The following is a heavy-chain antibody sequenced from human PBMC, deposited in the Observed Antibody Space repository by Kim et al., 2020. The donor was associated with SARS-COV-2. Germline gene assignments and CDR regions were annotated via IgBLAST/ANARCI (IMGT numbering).Heavy chain of an antibody. V-gene: IGHV3-11*06. CDR1: GFTFSDYY. J-gene: IGHJ3*02. CDR3: ARERLNYYGSGSYSDAFDI. D-gene: IGHD3-10*01. Sequence: GGSLRLSCAASGFTFSDYYMSWIRQAPGKGLEWVSYISSSSSYTNYADSVKGRFTISRDNAKNSLYLQMNSLRAEDTAVYYCARERLNYYGSGSYSDAFDIWGQGTMVTVSS. CDR2: ISSSSSYT.